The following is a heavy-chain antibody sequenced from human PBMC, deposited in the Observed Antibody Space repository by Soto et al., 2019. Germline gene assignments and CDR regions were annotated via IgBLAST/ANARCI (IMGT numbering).Heavy chain of an antibody. D-gene: IGHD1-1*01. CDR2: ISHTGSP. J-gene: IGHJ4*02. CDR1: GGSLSNSDYF. CDR3: ASQLESTTYFDY. Sequence: SGTPSLTCPVSGGSLSNSDYFLAWVRQPPGKGLEWVGTISHTGSPRYNPSLKSRVTISVDTSKNQFSLRLPSVSAADTAVFYCASQLESTTYFDYWGRGTLVTVSS. V-gene: IGHV4-39*01.